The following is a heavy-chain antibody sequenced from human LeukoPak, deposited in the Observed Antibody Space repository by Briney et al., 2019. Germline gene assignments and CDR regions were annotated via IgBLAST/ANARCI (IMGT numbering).Heavy chain of an antibody. D-gene: IGHD2-2*01. CDR3: AREFIVVVPAASRLYYYYMDV. Sequence: PSETLSLTCTASGGSISSYYWSWIRQPPGKGLEWIGYIYYSGSTNYYPSPKSRVTISVDASKNQFSLKLSSVTAADTAVYYGAREFIVVVPAASRLYYYYMDVWGKGTTVTISS. V-gene: IGHV4-59*01. CDR2: IYYSGST. CDR1: GGSISSYY. J-gene: IGHJ6*03.